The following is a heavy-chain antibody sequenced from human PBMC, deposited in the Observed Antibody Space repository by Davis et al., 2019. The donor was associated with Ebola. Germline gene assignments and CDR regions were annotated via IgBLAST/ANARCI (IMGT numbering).Heavy chain of an antibody. J-gene: IGHJ6*02. CDR1: GFTFSSYA. CDR2: ISGSGGST. CDR3: TTDKADVADYYYYYGMDV. V-gene: IGHV3-23*01. D-gene: IGHD6-25*01. Sequence: GESLKISCAASGFTFSSYAMSWVRQAPGKGLEWVSAISGSGGSTYYADSVKGRFTISRDNSKNTLYLQMNSLKTEDTAVYYCTTDKADVADYYYYYGMDVWGQGTTVTVSS.